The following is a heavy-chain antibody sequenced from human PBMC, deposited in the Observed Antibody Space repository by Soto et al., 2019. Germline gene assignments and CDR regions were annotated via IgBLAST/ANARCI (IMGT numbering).Heavy chain of an antibody. CDR2: ISYDGSNK. CDR3: AREAHYYYYGMDV. Sequence: PGGSLRLSCAASGFTFSSYAMHWVRQAPGKGLEWVAVISYDGSNKYYADSVKGRFTISRDNSKNTLYLQMNSLRAEDTAVYYCAREAHYYYYGMDVWGQGTTVTVSS. J-gene: IGHJ6*02. V-gene: IGHV3-30-3*01. CDR1: GFTFSSYA.